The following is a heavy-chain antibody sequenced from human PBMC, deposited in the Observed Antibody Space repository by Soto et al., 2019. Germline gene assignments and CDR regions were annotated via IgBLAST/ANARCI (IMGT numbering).Heavy chain of an antibody. CDR3: AGSYSGSYLRENYFDY. V-gene: IGHV1-18*01. J-gene: IGHJ4*02. CDR1: GYTFTSYG. D-gene: IGHD1-26*01. Sequence: GASVKVSCKASGYTFTSYGISWVRQAPGQGLEWMGWISAYNGNTNYAQKLQGRVTMTTDTSTSTAYMELRSLRSDDTAVYYCAGSYSGSYLRENYFDYWGQGTLVTVSS. CDR2: ISAYNGNT.